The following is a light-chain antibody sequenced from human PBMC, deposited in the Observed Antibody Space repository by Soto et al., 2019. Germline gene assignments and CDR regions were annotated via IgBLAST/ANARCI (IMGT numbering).Light chain of an antibody. CDR3: AAWDDSLNAGA. J-gene: IGLJ3*02. CDR1: SSNIGRNT. CDR2: SSD. V-gene: IGLV1-44*01. Sequence: QSVLTQPPSASGTPGQRVTISCSGSSSNIGRNTVKWYRQLPGTAPKLLIGSSDQRPSGVPDRFSGSQSGTSAPLAISGLQSGDEAEYICAAWDDSLNAGAFGGGTKVTVL.